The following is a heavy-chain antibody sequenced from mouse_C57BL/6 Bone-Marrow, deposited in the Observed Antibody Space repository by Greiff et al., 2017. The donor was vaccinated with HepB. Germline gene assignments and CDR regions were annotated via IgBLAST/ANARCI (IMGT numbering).Heavy chain of an antibody. CDR1: GYAFSSSW. D-gene: IGHD4-1*01. J-gene: IGHJ2*01. Sequence: VQVVESGPELVKPGASVKISCKASGYAFSSSWMNWVKQRPGKGLEWIGRIYPGDGDTNYNGKFKGKATLTADKSSSTAYMQLSSLTSEDSAVYFCARDPRLGRNYWGQGTTLTVSS. V-gene: IGHV1-82*01. CDR3: ARDPRLGRNY. CDR2: IYPGDGDT.